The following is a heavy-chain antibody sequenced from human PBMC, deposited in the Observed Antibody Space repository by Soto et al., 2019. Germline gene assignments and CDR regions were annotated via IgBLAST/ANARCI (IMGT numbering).Heavy chain of an antibody. D-gene: IGHD5-12*01. V-gene: IGHV3-53*01. Sequence: GGSLRLSCAASGFTVSSNYMSWVRQAPGKGLEWDSVIYSGGSTYYADSVKGRFTISRDNSKNTLYLQMNSLRAEDTAVYYCAREIVATISAFDIWGQGTMVTVS. J-gene: IGHJ3*02. CDR3: AREIVATISAFDI. CDR1: GFTVSSNY. CDR2: IYSGGST.